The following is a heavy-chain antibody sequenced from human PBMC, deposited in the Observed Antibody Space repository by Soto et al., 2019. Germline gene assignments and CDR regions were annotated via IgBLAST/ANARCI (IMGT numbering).Heavy chain of an antibody. D-gene: IGHD1-26*01. V-gene: IGHV3-7*04. CDR3: ARLVSAAANDY. J-gene: IGHJ4*02. CDR2: IKQDETEK. Sequence: GGSLRLSCAASGFTFSSYLMSWVRQAPGKGLEWVANIKQDETEKYYVDSVKGRFTISRDNAKNSLYLQMNSLRAEDTAVYYCARLVSAAANDYWGQGTLVTVSS. CDR1: GFTFSSYL.